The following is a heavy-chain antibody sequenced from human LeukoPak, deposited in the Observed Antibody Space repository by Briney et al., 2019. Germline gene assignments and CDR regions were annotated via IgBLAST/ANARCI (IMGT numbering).Heavy chain of an antibody. Sequence: GASVKVSCKASGYTITNNYMHWVRQAPGQGLEWVGVINPSGTGTSYAQKFQGRITMSRDTSTSTVYMELSSLRSEDTAFYYCARGDGEGATIYAFDIWGQGTMVTVSS. J-gene: IGHJ3*02. V-gene: IGHV1-46*01. CDR1: GYTITNNY. D-gene: IGHD1-26*01. CDR3: ARGDGEGATIYAFDI. CDR2: INPSGTGT.